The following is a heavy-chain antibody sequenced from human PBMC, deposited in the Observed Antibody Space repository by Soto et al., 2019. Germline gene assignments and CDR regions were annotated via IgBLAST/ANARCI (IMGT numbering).Heavy chain of an antibody. CDR2: ISYDGSKK. CDR3: AKAIENSSTGYYKRFYDFGVDV. CDR1: GFTFGSYG. V-gene: IGHV3-30*18. J-gene: IGHJ6*02. D-gene: IGHD3-22*01. Sequence: QVHLVESGGGVVQPGRTLRLSCSASGFTFGSYGMHWVRQAPGKGLEWVAGISYDGSKKYYGESVKGRFTISSDNSKNMLYLQMYSLRVEDTAVYYCAKAIENSSTGYYKRFYDFGVDVWGQGTRVTVSS.